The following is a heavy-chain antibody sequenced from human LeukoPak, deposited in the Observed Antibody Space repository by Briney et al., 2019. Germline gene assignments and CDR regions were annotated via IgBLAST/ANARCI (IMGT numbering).Heavy chain of an antibody. D-gene: IGHD3-3*01. Sequence: GGSLRLSCRTSGFTFSYYSLIWVRQAPGKGLEWVGFIRSIAYGGTTEHAASVKDRFTISRDDSKSVAYLDMYSLKTEDTGVYYCTRDASYYDFSSGYSNWGQGTLVTVSS. J-gene: IGHJ4*02. CDR2: IRSIAYGGTT. CDR1: GFTFSYYS. CDR3: TRDASYYDFSSGYSN. V-gene: IGHV3-49*04.